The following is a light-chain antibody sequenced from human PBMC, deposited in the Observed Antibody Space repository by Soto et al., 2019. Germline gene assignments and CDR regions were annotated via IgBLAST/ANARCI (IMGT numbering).Light chain of an antibody. V-gene: IGKV3-20*01. CDR2: GAS. J-gene: IGKJ5*01. CDR1: QSVSSNY. Sequence: EIVLTQSPGTLSLSPGQRATLSCRASQSVSSNYLAWYQQKPGQAPRLLIYGASSRAAGVPDRLSGSASGKDFTLTISSLQSQDFAVYYCQQYEKWPHPITFGQGTRLEIK. CDR3: QQYEKWPHPIT.